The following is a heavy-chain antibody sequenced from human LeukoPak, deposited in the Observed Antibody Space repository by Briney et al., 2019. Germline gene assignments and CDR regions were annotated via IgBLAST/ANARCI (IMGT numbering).Heavy chain of an antibody. CDR2: IYTSGST. Sequence: SETLSLTCTVSGGSISSYYWSWIRQPPGKGLEWIGYIYTSGSTNYNPSLKSRVTISVDTSKNQFSLKLSSVTAADTAVYYCARQNSGSYGGDAFDIWGQGTMVTVSS. CDR1: GGSISSYY. J-gene: IGHJ3*02. V-gene: IGHV4-4*09. CDR3: ARQNSGSYGGDAFDI. D-gene: IGHD1-26*01.